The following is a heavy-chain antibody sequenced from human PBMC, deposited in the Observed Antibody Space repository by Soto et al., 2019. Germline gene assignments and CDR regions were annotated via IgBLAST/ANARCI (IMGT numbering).Heavy chain of an antibody. V-gene: IGHV1-18*04. Sequence: SVQVSCKASGYTFTSYGISWVRQAPGQGLEWMGWISAYNGNTNYAQKLQGRVTMTTDTSTSTAYMELRSLRSDDTAVYYCARVRRDVYINRDYFEDSGQGPLLTVAS. CDR2: ISAYNGNT. J-gene: IGHJ4*02. CDR1: GYTFTSYG. D-gene: IGHD4-4*01. CDR3: ARVRRDVYINRDYFED.